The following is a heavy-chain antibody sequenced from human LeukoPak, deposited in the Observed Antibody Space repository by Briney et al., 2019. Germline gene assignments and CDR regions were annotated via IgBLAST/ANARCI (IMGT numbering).Heavy chain of an antibody. J-gene: IGHJ6*02. CDR2: FDPEDGET. D-gene: IGHD3-10*01. V-gene: IGHV1-24*01. CDR3: ATAHGEGSGSYGLYGMDV. CDR1: GYALTELS. Sequence: ASVKVSCKVSGYALTELSMHWVRQAPGKGLEWRGGFDPEDGETIYAQKFQGRVTMTEDTSTDTAYMELSSLRSEDTAVYYCATAHGEGSGSYGLYGMDVWGQGTTVTVSS.